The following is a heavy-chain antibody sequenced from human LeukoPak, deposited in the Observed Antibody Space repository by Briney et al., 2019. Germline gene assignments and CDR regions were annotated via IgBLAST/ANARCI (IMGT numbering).Heavy chain of an antibody. V-gene: IGHV4-39*07. D-gene: IGHD1-26*01. CDR3: ARRGEATTFDY. CDR2: IYYSGST. CDR1: GGSISSSSYY. J-gene: IGHJ4*02. Sequence: SETLSLTCTVYGGSISSSSYYWGWIRQPPGKGLEWIGSIYYSGSTYYNPSLKSRVTISVDTSKNQFSLKLSSVTAADTAVYYCARRGEATTFDYWGQGTLVTVSS.